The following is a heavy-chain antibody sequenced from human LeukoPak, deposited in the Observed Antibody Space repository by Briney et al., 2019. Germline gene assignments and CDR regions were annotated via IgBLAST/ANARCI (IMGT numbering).Heavy chain of an antibody. CDR1: GYSFTSYW. CDR3: ARRRQRGYSSSWYVDAFDI. J-gene: IGHJ3*02. Sequence: GESLKISCQGSGYSFTSYWIGWVRQMPGKGLEWMGIIYPGDSDTRYSPSFQGQVTISADKSISTAYLQWSSLKASDTAMYYCARRRQRGYSSSWYVDAFDIWGQGTMVTVSS. D-gene: IGHD6-13*01. V-gene: IGHV5-51*01. CDR2: IYPGDSDT.